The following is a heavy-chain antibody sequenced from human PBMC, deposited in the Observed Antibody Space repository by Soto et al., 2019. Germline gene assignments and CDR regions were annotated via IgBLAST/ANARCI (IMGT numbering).Heavy chain of an antibody. Sequence: GGSLRLSCAASGFSVTDHYMTWVRQAPGKGLEWVSVLYTGGSAYYGDSVKGRFTISSDSSTNTLYLQMNSLKVGDTAFYFCARSFNDWTTYFDYWSEGTLVTVSS. CDR3: ARSFNDWTTYFDY. V-gene: IGHV3-53*01. CDR1: GFSVTDHY. CDR2: LYTGGSA. D-gene: IGHD3-9*01. J-gene: IGHJ4*02.